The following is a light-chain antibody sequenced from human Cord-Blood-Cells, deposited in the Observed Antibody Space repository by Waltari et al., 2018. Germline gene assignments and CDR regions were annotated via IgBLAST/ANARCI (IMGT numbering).Light chain of an antibody. Sequence: DIVMTQSPDPLAVSLGERATINCKSSQSVLYSSNNKNYLAWYQQKPGQPPKLLIYWASTRESGVPDRFSGSGSGTDFTLTISSLQAEDVAVYYCQQYYSTPTFGGGTKVEIK. CDR3: QQYYSTPT. V-gene: IGKV4-1*01. J-gene: IGKJ4*01. CDR2: WAS. CDR1: QSVLYSSNNKNY.